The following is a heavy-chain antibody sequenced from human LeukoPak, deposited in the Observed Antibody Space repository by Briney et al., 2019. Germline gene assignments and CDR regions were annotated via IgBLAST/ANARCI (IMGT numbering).Heavy chain of an antibody. V-gene: IGHV4-4*07. CDR2: IYTSGST. J-gene: IGHJ5*02. CDR1: GGSISSYY. D-gene: IGHD2-8*01. CDR3: ARAPAYCTNGVCYNYRGRWFDP. Sequence: SETLSLTCTVSGGSISSYYWSWIRQPAGKGLEWIGRIYTSGSTNYNPSLKSRVTMSVDTSKNQFSLKLSSVTAADTAVYYCARAPAYCTNGVCYNYRGRWFDPWGQGTLVTVSS.